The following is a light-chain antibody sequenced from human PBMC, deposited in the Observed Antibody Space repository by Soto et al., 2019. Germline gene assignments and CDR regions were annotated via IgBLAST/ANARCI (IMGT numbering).Light chain of an antibody. J-gene: IGKJ1*01. CDR2: GIS. CDR3: QQYNHWPLM. CDR1: QGIRSD. V-gene: IGKV1-27*01. Sequence: QMTHSPSSLSASVARRVTVAGRASQGIRSDLGWYQQKPGKVPKLLISGISTLQSGVPSRFSGSGYGTEFTLTISSLQSEDFAVYYCQQYNHWPLMFGQGTKVDIK.